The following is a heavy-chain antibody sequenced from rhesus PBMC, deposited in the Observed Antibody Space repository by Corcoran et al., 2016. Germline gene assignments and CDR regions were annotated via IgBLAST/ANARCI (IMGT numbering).Heavy chain of an antibody. Sequence: QVQLQESGPALVKPSETLSLTCAVSGGSFTTYWWTWIRQSPGKGLEWIGEVNDKTGYSNYNPSLKIRVTISKDASTNQFSLALRSVTAADTAVYYCAKYGGGSWTPVFDYWGQGVLVTVSS. V-gene: IGHV4-80*01. CDR1: GGSFTTYW. J-gene: IGHJ4*01. CDR3: AKYGGGSWTPVFDY. D-gene: IGHD6-25*01. CDR2: VNDKTGYS.